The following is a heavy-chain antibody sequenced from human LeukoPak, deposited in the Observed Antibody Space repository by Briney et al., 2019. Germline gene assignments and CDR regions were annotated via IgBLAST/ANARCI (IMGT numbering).Heavy chain of an antibody. V-gene: IGHV4-39*01. CDR3: ASIYDSSGPTYNNWFDP. D-gene: IGHD3-22*01. CDR2: IHYSGST. J-gene: IGHJ5*02. Sequence: SETLSLTCTVSGDSISGSTYYWCWIRQPPGKGLEWIGSIHYSGSTQYNPSLKSRVSTSVDTSKNQFSLKLTSVSAADTAVYYCASIYDSSGPTYNNWFDPWGQGTLVTVSS. CDR1: GDSISGSTYY.